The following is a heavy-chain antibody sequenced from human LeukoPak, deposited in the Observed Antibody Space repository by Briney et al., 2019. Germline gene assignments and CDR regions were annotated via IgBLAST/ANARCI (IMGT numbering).Heavy chain of an antibody. CDR3: AKDLPSPYFDY. V-gene: IGHV3-23*01. Sequence: GGSLRLSCTASGLTFSSYGISWVRQAPGKGLEWVSSISGSGGNTDYADSVKGRFTISRDNSKNTLSLQMNSLRAEDTAVYYCAKDLPSPYFDYWGQGTLVTVSS. J-gene: IGHJ4*02. D-gene: IGHD5/OR15-5a*01. CDR2: ISGSGGNT. CDR1: GLTFSSYG.